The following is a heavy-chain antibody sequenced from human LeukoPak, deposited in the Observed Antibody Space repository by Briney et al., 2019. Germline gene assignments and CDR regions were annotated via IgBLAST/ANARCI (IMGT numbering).Heavy chain of an antibody. V-gene: IGHV4-59*01. CDR3: ARARAISWFDP. CDR2: IYYSGST. CDR1: GGSISSYC. D-gene: IGHD2/OR15-2a*01. Sequence: SETLSLTCTVSGGSISSYCWSWIRQPPGKGPEWIGYIYYSGSTNYNPSLKSRVTISVDTSKNQFSLKLSSVTAADTAVYYCARARAISWFDPWGQGTLVTVSS. J-gene: IGHJ5*02.